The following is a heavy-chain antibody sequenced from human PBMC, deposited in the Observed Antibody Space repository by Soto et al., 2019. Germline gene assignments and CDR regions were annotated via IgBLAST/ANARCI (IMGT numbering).Heavy chain of an antibody. J-gene: IGHJ4*02. V-gene: IGHV4-30-2*05. D-gene: IGHD1-1*01. Sequence: PSENLSLTCAFSGGIIRSGGYSWRWIRQPPGKGLEWIGHIHNSGSPYNNPSLKSRVTISADTSMNQFSLELNSVTVSQTDMYYCARGPTKEQVDSWGQG. CDR2: IHNSGSP. CDR1: GGIIRSGGYS. CDR3: ARGPTKEQVDS.